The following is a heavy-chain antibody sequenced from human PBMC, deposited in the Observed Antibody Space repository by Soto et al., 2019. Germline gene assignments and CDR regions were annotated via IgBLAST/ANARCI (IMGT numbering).Heavy chain of an antibody. J-gene: IGHJ5*02. CDR1: GLSLSNGRLG. Sequence: QVTLKESGPVLVKPTETLTLTCTVSGLSLSNGRLGVSWIRQPPGKALEWLAHIFSNDDKSYSTSLKSRLTISKDTSRSQVVLTMTNMDPVDSSTYYCSLIKDCSRTDCYLASFDPLGQGTLVTVSS. CDR2: IFSNDDK. D-gene: IGHD2-2*01. V-gene: IGHV2-26*01. CDR3: SLIKDCSRTDCYLASFDP.